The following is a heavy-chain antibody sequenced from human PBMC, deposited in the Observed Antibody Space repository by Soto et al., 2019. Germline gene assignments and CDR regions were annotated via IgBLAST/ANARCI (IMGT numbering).Heavy chain of an antibody. J-gene: IGHJ5*01. CDR1: GFTFFAYW. V-gene: IGHV3-74*01. CDR3: AKGGDYGDYAGENWFDS. Sequence: EVQLVESGGGLVQPGGSLRLSCAASGFTFFAYWIHWVRQVPGKGLVWVSRINSDGSHTSYADSVRGRFTISRDNSKNTVYLQMNSLRAEDTAVYYCAKGGDYGDYAGENWFDSWGQGSLVTVSS. D-gene: IGHD4-17*01. CDR2: INSDGSHT.